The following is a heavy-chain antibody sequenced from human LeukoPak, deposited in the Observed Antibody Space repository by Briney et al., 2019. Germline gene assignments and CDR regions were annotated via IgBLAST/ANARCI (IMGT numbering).Heavy chain of an antibody. CDR3: AREGYSYGPYYYGMDV. CDR1: GGSISSGDYY. J-gene: IGHJ6*02. V-gene: IGHV4-30-4*01. D-gene: IGHD5-18*01. CDR2: IYYSGST. Sequence: SETLSLTCTVSGGSISSGDYYWSWIRQPPGKGLEWIGYIYYSGSTYYNPSLKSRVTISVDTSKNQFSLKLSSVTAADTAVYYCAREGYSYGPYYYGMDVWGQGTTVTVSS.